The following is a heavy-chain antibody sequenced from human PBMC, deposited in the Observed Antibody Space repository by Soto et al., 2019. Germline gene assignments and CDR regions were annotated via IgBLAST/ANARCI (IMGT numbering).Heavy chain of an antibody. D-gene: IGHD4-17*01. CDR1: GYTFTSYG. CDR2: ISAYNGNT. Sequence: ASVKVSCKASGYTFTSYGISWVRQAPGQGLEWMGWISAYNGNTNYAQKLQGRVTMTTDTSTSTAYMELRSLRSDDTAVFFCVRGCLSLNDDYGAFDIWGQGTMVTVSS. V-gene: IGHV1-18*01. J-gene: IGHJ3*02. CDR3: VRGCLSLNDDYGAFDI.